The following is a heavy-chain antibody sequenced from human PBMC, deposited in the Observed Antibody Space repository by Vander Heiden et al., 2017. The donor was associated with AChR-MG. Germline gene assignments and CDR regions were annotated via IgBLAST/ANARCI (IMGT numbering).Heavy chain of an antibody. CDR2: ISYDGSNK. CDR3: ARVLDYYDSSGYYLDY. J-gene: IGHJ4*01. CDR1: GFTFSSYA. D-gene: IGHD3-22*01. V-gene: IGHV3-30-3*01. Sequence: QVQLVESGGGVVQPGRSLRLSWAASGFTFSSYAMHWVRQDPGKGLEWVAVISYDGSNKYYADSVKGRFTISRDNSKNTLYLQMNSLRAEDTAVYYCARVLDYYDSSGYYLDYWGHGTLVTVSS.